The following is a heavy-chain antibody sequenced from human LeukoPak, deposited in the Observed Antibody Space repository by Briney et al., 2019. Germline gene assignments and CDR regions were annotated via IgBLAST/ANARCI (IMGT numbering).Heavy chain of an antibody. V-gene: IGHV4-59*01. CDR2: IYYSGST. J-gene: IGHJ4*02. CDR1: GGSINSYY. Sequence: KSSETLSLTCTVSGGSINSYYWSWIRRPPGKGLEWVGYIYYSGSTNYNPPLKSRVTISVDTSKNQFSLKLSSVTAADTAVYYCARFEVAAAAFDYWGQGTLVTVSS. D-gene: IGHD6-13*01. CDR3: ARFEVAAAAFDY.